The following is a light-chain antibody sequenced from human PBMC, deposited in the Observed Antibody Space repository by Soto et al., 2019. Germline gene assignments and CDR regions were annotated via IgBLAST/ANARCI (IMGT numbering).Light chain of an antibody. V-gene: IGKV1-9*01. CDR2: AAS. CDR3: QQFNSYPIT. Sequence: DIQMTQSPSSLSASVGDRVTITCRASQSISSYLNWYQQKPGKAPKLLIYAASSLQSGVPSRFSGSGSGTEFTLTISSLQPEDFATYYCQQFNSYPITFGQGTRLEIK. J-gene: IGKJ5*01. CDR1: QSISSY.